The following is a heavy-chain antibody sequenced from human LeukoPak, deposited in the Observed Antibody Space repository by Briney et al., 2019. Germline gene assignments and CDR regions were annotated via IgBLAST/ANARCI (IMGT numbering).Heavy chain of an antibody. Sequence: SVKVSCKASGGTFSSYAISWVRQAPGQGLEWMGGIIPIFGTANYAQKFQGRVTITADKSTSTAYMELSSLRSEDTAVYYCARDHYGSGSYAPIDYWGQGTLVTVSS. CDR3: ARDHYGSGSYAPIDY. CDR2: IIPIFGTA. D-gene: IGHD3-10*01. V-gene: IGHV1-69*06. J-gene: IGHJ4*02. CDR1: GGTFSSYA.